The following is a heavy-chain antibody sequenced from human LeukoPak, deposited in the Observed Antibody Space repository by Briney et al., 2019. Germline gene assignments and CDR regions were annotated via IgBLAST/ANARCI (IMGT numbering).Heavy chain of an antibody. V-gene: IGHV1-18*01. CDR3: ARKGNYYGSGSHDY. Sequence: GASVKVSXKAXXXXXTSYGISWVRQAAGQGLEWMGWISAYNGNTNYAQKLQGRVTMTTDTSTSTAYMELRSLRSDDTAVYYCARKGNYYGSGSHDYWGQGTLVTVSS. J-gene: IGHJ4*02. D-gene: IGHD3-10*01. CDR1: XXXXTSYG. CDR2: ISAYNGNT.